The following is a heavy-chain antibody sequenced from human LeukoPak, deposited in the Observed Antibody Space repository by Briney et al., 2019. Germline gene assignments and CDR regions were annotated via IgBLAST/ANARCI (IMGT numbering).Heavy chain of an antibody. D-gene: IGHD3-22*01. CDR3: ASPYYYDSSGYYYY. J-gene: IGHJ4*02. CDR1: GFTFSSYS. V-gene: IGHV3-21*01. CDR2: ISSSSNYI. Sequence: GGSLRLSCAASGFTFSSYSMNWVRQAPGKGLEWVSSISSSSNYIYYADSVKGRFTISRDNAKNSLYLQMNSLRAEDTAVYYCASPYYYDSSGYYYYWGQGTLVTVSS.